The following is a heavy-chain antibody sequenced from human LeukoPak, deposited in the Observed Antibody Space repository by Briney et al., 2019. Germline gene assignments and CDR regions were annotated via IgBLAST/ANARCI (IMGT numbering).Heavy chain of an antibody. D-gene: IGHD1-26*01. CDR1: GFTFSSYW. CDR2: ISSSSSTI. Sequence: PGGSLRLSCAASGFTFSSYWMHWVRQAPGKGLEWISYISSSSSTIYYADSVKGRFTISRDNAKNSLYLQMNSLRAEDTAVYYCARDLEWELLRADVFDFWGQGTMVTVSS. CDR3: ARDLEWELLRADVFDF. V-gene: IGHV3-48*01. J-gene: IGHJ3*01.